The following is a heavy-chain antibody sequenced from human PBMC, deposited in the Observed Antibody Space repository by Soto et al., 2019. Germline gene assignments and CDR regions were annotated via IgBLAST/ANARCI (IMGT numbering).Heavy chain of an antibody. CDR1: GYTFTSYA. Sequence: QVQLVQSGAEVKKPGASVKVSCKASGYTFTSYAMHWVRQAPGQRLEWMGWINAGNGNTKYSQKFQGRVTINRDTSASTAYMELSSLRSEDTAVYYCARDQGYSYGYNWGQGTLVTVSS. D-gene: IGHD5-18*01. V-gene: IGHV1-3*01. CDR3: ARDQGYSYGYN. J-gene: IGHJ4*02. CDR2: INAGNGNT.